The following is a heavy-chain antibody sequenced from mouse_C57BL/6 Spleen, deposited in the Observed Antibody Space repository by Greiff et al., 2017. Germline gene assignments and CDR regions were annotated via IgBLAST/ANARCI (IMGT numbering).Heavy chain of an antibody. CDR2: INPNNGGT. Sequence: VQLQQPGPELVKPGASVKMSCKASGYTFTDYNMHWVKQSHGKSLEWIGYINPNNGGTSYNQKFKGKATLTVNKSSSTAYMELRSLTSEESAVYYCARWDYGSYYAMDYWGQGTSVTVSS. CDR1: GYTFTDYN. J-gene: IGHJ4*01. D-gene: IGHD1-1*01. CDR3: ARWDYGSYYAMDY. V-gene: IGHV1-22*01.